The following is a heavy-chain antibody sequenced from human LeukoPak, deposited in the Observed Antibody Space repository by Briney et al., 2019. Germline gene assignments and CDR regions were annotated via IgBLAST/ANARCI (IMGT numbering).Heavy chain of an antibody. CDR1: GGSFSGYY. V-gene: IGHV4-34*01. CDR2: INHSGST. J-gene: IGHJ4*02. CDR3: VRGDNYYDSSGPLAD. D-gene: IGHD3-22*01. Sequence: SETLSLTCAVYGGSFSGYYWSWIRQPPGKGLEWIGEINHSGSTNYNPSLKSRVTISVDTSKNQFSLKLSSVTAADTAVYYCVRGDNYYDSSGPLADWGQGTLVTVSS.